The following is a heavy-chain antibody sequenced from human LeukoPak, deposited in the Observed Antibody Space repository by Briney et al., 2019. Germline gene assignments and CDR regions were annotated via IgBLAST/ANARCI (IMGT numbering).Heavy chain of an antibody. CDR1: GYTFTSYD. V-gene: IGHV1-8*01. D-gene: IGHD2-15*01. J-gene: IGHJ6*02. Sequence: ASVNLSCKASGYTFTSYDINCVRQATGQGLEWMVCMNPNSGNTFYAQKIPGRVTMNRNPSISTAYMELSSLRSEDTAVYYCARERCSGGSCYSGVRTGNYYYYGMDVWGQGTTVTVSS. CDR2: MNPNSGNT. CDR3: ARERCSGGSCYSGVRTGNYYYYGMDV.